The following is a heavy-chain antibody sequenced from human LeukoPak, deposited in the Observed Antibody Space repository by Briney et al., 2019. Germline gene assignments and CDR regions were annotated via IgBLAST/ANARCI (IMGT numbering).Heavy chain of an antibody. CDR2: INWNGGNT. V-gene: IGHV3-20*04. J-gene: IGHJ4*02. D-gene: IGHD5-24*01. CDR1: GFTFGDYG. CDR3: ARDRGWLQYIDY. Sequence: GGSLRFSCAASGFTFGDYGMSWVRQAPGKGLEWVSSINWNGGNTAYADSVKGRFTISRDTAKDSLYLQLNSLRAEDTALYYCARDRGWLQYIDYWGQGTLVTVSS.